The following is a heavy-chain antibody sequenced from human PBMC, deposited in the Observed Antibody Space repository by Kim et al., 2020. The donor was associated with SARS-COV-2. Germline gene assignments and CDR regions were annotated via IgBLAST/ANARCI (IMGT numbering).Heavy chain of an antibody. J-gene: IGHJ4*02. D-gene: IGHD2-15*01. V-gene: IGHV3-11*01. CDR1: GFTFSDYY. Sequence: GGSLRLSCAASGFTFSDYYMSWIRQAPGKGLEWVSYISSSGSTIYYADSVKGRFTISRDNAKNSLYLQMNSLRAEDTAVYYCASQGCSGGSCYSPLYDYWGQGTLVTVSS. CDR3: ASQGCSGGSCYSPLYDY. CDR2: ISSSGSTI.